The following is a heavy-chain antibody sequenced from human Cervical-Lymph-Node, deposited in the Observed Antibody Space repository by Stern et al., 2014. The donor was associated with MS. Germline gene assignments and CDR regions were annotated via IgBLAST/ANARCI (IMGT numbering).Heavy chain of an antibody. CDR2: YEPQHGET. CDR1: GYTLTEMS. J-gene: IGHJ6*02. CDR3: ATHRGRVTYYYGLDV. V-gene: IGHV1-24*01. Sequence: VQLVDSGAEVKQPGASVKVSCKVSGYTLTEMSMHWVRQAPGQGLEWMGGYEPQHGETVYAQKIQGRVTMAEDRSTDKAYMELTSLRSDDTAVYYCATHRGRVTYYYGLDVWGQGTTVTVSS. D-gene: IGHD2-21*02.